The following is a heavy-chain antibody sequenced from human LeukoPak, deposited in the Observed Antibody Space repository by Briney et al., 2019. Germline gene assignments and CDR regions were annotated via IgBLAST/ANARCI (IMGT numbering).Heavy chain of an antibody. CDR1: GFTVSSDA. CDR2: SMGSGGSA. V-gene: IGHV3-23*01. D-gene: IGHD6-19*01. CDR3: ANDTGNGWYVSAFDI. J-gene: IGHJ3*02. Sequence: GSLSLSCAAPGFTVSSDAMSWVRQAPAKGLGWVSASMGSGGSADDADSVKGRFAVSRYKSTHTLYLQMNSLRAEDTAVYYCANDTGNGWYVSAFDIWGQGTMVTVSS.